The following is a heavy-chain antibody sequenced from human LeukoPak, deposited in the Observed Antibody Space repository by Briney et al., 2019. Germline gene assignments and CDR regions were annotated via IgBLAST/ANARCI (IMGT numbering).Heavy chain of an antibody. CDR3: RSGIDY. CDR1: GFTFSYVR. CDR2: IKSKTDGGTT. J-gene: IGHJ4*02. V-gene: IGHV3-15*01. Sequence: PGGSLRLSCAASGFTFSYVRMSWVRQAPGKGLEWVGRIKSKTDGGTTDYAAPVKGRFTISRDDSKNTLYLQMTSLKTEDTAVYYCRSGIDYWGQGTLVTISS.